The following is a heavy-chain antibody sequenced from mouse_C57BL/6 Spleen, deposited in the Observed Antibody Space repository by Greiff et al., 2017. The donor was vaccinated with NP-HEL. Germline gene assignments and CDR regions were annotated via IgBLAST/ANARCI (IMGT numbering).Heavy chain of an antibody. CDR3: VRGCLTWAMDY. CDR1: GYTFTDHI. V-gene: IGHV1-11*01. Sequence: VQLQQSGAELASPGASVTLSCKASGYTFTDHIMNWVKKRPGQGLEWIGRIYPVSGETNYNQKLMGKATFSVDRSSSTVYMVLTSLTSEDPAVYDCVRGCLTWAMDYWGQGTSVTVSS. CDR2: IYPVSGET. J-gene: IGHJ4*01.